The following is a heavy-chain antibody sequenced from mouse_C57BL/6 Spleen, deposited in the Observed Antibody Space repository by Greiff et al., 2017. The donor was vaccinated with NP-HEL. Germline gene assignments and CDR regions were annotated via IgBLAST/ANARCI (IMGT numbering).Heavy chain of an antibody. D-gene: IGHD2-4*01. CDR3: ARDDYDEGGNYFDY. V-gene: IGHV1-20*01. J-gene: IGHJ2*01. CDR1: GYSFTGYF. CDR2: INPYNGDT. Sequence: EVQLKQSGPELVKPGDSVKISCKASGYSFTGYFMNWVMQSHGKSLEWIGRINPYNGDTFYNQKFKGKATLTVDKSSSTAHMELRSLTSEDSAVYYCARDDYDEGGNYFDYWGQGTTLTVSS.